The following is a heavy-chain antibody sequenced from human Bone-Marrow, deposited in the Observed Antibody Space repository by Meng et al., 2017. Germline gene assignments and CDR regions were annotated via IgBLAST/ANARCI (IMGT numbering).Heavy chain of an antibody. Sequence: GGSLRLSCAASEFTFSNYAMHWVRQAPGKGLEWVAVVSSDGSSKDYADSVKGRFTISRDNSQNTLYLEMNSLRVEDTAVYYCTRSFYYDSTGYTQDFDYWGLGTLVTVSS. D-gene: IGHD3-22*01. CDR1: EFTFSNYA. CDR3: TRSFYYDSTGYTQDFDY. CDR2: VSSDGSSK. V-gene: IGHV3-30*01. J-gene: IGHJ4*02.